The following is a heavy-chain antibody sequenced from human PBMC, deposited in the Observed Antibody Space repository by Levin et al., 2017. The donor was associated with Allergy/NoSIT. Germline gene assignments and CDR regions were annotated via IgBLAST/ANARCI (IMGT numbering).Heavy chain of an antibody. Sequence: GGSLRLSCAASGLTFNTYSMNWVRQAPGKGLEWVSYISTSSYYIYYADSVKGRFTISRDNAKNSVYLEMNSLRADDTAVYYCATEGGYGDYPWYFHYWGQGTLVTVSS. V-gene: IGHV3-21*05. J-gene: IGHJ4*02. CDR1: GLTFNTYS. CDR2: ISTSSYYI. D-gene: IGHD4-17*01. CDR3: ATEGGYGDYPWYFHY.